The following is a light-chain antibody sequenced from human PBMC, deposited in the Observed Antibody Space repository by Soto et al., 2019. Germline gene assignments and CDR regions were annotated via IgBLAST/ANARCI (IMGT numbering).Light chain of an antibody. V-gene: IGKV3-20*01. Sequence: EIVLTQSPGTLSLSPGERATLSCRASQSVSSSYLAWYQQKPGQAPRLLIYGASSRATGIPDRFSGSGSGTDFTLTISRLEPEDFAVYYCQQYGRSPSTFGGAPNVDIK. CDR1: QSVSSSY. J-gene: IGKJ4*01. CDR2: GAS. CDR3: QQYGRSPST.